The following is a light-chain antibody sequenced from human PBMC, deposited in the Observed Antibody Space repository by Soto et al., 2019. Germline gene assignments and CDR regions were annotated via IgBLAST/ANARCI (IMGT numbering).Light chain of an antibody. CDR1: TSDIGGYNY. V-gene: IGLV2-14*01. Sequence: QSALTQPASVSGAPGQSITISCTGTTSDIGGYNYVSWYQQHPGKAPKLMIYDVTRRPSGVSNRFSGSKSGNTASLTIPGLQFENEATYYCSSDISSSAPYASGPGTKVPVL. CDR2: DVT. J-gene: IGLJ1*01. CDR3: SSDISSSAPYA.